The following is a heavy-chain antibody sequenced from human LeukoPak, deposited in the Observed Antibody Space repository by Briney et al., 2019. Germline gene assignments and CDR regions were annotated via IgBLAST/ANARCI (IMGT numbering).Heavy chain of an antibody. V-gene: IGHV1-69-2*01. Sequence: ASVKISCKVSGYTFTDYYMHWVQQATGKGLEWMGLVDPEDGETIYAEKFQGRVTITADTSTDTAYMELSSLRSEDTAVYYCATTIVLMVYAIFDYWGQGTLVTVSS. CDR2: VDPEDGET. CDR1: GYTFTDYY. CDR3: ATTIVLMVYAIFDY. D-gene: IGHD2-8*01. J-gene: IGHJ4*02.